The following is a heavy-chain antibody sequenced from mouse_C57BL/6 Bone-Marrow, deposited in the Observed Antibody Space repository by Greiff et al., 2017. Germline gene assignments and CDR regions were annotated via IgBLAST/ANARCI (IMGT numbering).Heavy chain of an antibody. J-gene: IGHJ4*01. V-gene: IGHV1-78*01. D-gene: IGHD1-1*01. CDR3: ARWGSGNSMDY. CDR1: GYTFTDHT. CDR2: IYPRDGST. Sequence: VQRVESDAELVKPGASVKISCKVSGYTFTDHTIHWVKQRPEQGLEWIGYIYPRDGSTKYNEKFKGKATLTADKSSSTAYMQLHNLTSDDSSVYFCARWGSGNSMDYGGQGTSLTVSS.